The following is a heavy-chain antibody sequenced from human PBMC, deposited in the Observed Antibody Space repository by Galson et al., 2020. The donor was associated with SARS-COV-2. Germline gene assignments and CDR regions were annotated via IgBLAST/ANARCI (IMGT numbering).Heavy chain of an antibody. CDR2: ISAPGGNT. J-gene: IGHJ5*02. CDR3: AKDVGGSVVLITGARKSDENWLDA. CDR1: GFTFSTFV. Sequence: GESLTLSCAASGFTFSTFVMSCVRRAPARGLAWVSTISAPGGNTYYAGSVKGRVTISRDNSRSNLYLQMNSLSVEDTATYYCAKDVGGSVVLITGARKSDENWLDAWGQGTLVTVSS. D-gene: IGHD2-8*01. V-gene: IGHV3-23*01.